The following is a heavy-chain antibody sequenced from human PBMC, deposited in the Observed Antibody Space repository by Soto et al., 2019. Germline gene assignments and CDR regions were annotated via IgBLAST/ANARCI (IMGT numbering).Heavy chain of an antibody. J-gene: IGHJ4*02. CDR2: IKQDGSEK. D-gene: IGHD1-26*01. CDR1: GFTFSSYW. V-gene: IGHV3-7*05. CDR3: AREGRVGATTDTDY. Sequence: GGSLRLSCAASGFTFSSYWMSWVRQAPGKGLEWVANIKQDGSEKYYVDSVKGRFTISRDNAKNSLYLQMNSLRAEDTAVYYCAREGRVGATTDTDYWGQGTLVTVSS.